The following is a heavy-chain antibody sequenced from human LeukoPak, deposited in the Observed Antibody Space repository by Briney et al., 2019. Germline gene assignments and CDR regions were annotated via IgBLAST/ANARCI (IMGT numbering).Heavy chain of an antibody. Sequence: GESLKISCKGSGYSFTSYWIGWVRQMPGKGLEWMGVIYPGDSDTRYSPSFQGQVTISADKSISTAYLQWSSLKASDTAMYYCARGDYGDYRVFYTLFDYWGQGTLVTVSS. CDR2: IYPGDSDT. CDR1: GYSFTSYW. CDR3: ARGDYGDYRVFYTLFDY. V-gene: IGHV5-51*01. J-gene: IGHJ4*02. D-gene: IGHD4-17*01.